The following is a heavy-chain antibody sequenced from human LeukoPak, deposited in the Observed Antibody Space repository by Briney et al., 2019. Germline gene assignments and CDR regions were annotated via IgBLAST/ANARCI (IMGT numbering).Heavy chain of an antibody. V-gene: IGHV3-23*01. J-gene: IGHJ3*02. D-gene: IGHD2-15*01. CDR3: ARGIVVVAATGDAFDI. CDR1: GFTFSSYA. Sequence: GSLRLSCAASGFTFSSYAMSWVRQAPGKGLEWVSAISGSGGSTYYADSVKGRFTISRDNSKNTLYLQMNSLRAEDTAVYYCARGIVVVAATGDAFDIWGQGTMVTVSS. CDR2: ISGSGGST.